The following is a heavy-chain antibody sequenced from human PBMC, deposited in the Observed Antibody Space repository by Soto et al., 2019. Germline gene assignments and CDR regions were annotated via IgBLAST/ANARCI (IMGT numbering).Heavy chain of an antibody. CDR3: ARQAGCSTSSCYYGLDV. V-gene: IGHV4-39*01. CDR2: IHYSGNT. D-gene: IGHD6-6*01. J-gene: IGHJ6*02. CDR1: GVSISVNSYY. Sequence: PSETLSLTCTVSGVSISVNSYYWGWIRQPPGKGLEWVGSIHYSGNTYYSPSLESRVTISVDTSKSQFSLKLNSLTAADTAVYYCARQAGCSTSSCYYGLDVWNQGTTVT.